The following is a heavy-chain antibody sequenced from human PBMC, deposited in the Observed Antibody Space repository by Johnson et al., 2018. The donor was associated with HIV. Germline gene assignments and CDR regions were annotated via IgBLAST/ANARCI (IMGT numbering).Heavy chain of an antibody. Sequence: VQLVESGGGLVQPGGSLRLSCAASEFTFSNYWMHWVRQGLGKGLVWVSRINSDGSSTSYADSVKGRFTISRDNAKNTLYLQMNSLRAEDTAVYYCVRGGYYYDQAVAFDIWGQGTMVTVSS. CDR3: VRGGYYYDQAVAFDI. D-gene: IGHD3-22*01. CDR1: EFTFSNYW. V-gene: IGHV3-74*02. CDR2: INSDGSST. J-gene: IGHJ3*02.